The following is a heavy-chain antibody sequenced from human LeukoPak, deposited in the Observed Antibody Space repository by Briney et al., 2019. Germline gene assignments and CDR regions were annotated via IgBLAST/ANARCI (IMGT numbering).Heavy chain of an antibody. J-gene: IGHJ4*01. D-gene: IGHD2-8*01. CDR1: GGSINSYY. CDR2: IYYSGST. V-gene: IGHV4-59*01. Sequence: SETLSLTCTVSGGSINSYYWSWIRQPPGKGPEWIGYIYYSGSTSYNPSLNSRVTISRDTSKNQFSLNLRSVTAADTAVYYCTSGGMVSGDFWGHGTLVTVSS. CDR3: TSGGMVSGDF.